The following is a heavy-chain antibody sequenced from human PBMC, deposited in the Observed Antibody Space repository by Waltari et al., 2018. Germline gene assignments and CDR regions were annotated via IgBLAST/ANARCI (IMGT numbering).Heavy chain of an antibody. CDR1: GHTLTELS. J-gene: IGHJ4*02. V-gene: IGHV1-24*01. CDR2: FDTEDGET. D-gene: IGHD3-16*01. CDR3: ATGVVTSFLGEFDY. Sequence: QVQLIQSGAEVKKPGASVKVSCKVSGHTLTELSMHWVRQAPGKGLEWMGGFDTEDGETIYAQKFQGRVTMTEDTLTETAYLELRSLRLEDTAVYYCATGVVTSFLGEFDYWGQGTLVTVSS.